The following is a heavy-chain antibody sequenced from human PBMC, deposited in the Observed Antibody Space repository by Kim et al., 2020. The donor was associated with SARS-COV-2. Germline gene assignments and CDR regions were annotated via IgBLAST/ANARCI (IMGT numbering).Heavy chain of an antibody. CDR2: ISGSGGST. V-gene: IGHV3-23*01. J-gene: IGHJ6*02. D-gene: IGHD3-10*01. CDR3: AKAEGNYGSGSYYYYYGMDV. Sequence: GGSLRLSCAASGFTFSSYAMSWVRQAPGKGLEWVSAISGSGGSTYYADSVKGRFTISRDNSKNTLYLQMNSLRAEDTAVYYCAKAEGNYGSGSYYYYYGMDVWGQGTTVTVSS. CDR1: GFTFSSYA.